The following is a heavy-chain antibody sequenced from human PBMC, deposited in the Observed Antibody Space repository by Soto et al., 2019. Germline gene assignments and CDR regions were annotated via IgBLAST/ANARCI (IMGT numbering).Heavy chain of an antibody. Sequence: GGSLRLSCAASGFTFSSYAMSWVRQAPGKGLEWVSAISGSGGSTYYADSVKGRFTISRDNSKNTLYLQMNSLRAEDTAVYYCAKAGLSGGFDYYYYGMDVWGQGTTVTVSS. V-gene: IGHV3-23*01. CDR3: AKAGLSGGFDYYYYGMDV. D-gene: IGHD3-10*01. CDR1: GFTFSSYA. CDR2: ISGSGGST. J-gene: IGHJ6*02.